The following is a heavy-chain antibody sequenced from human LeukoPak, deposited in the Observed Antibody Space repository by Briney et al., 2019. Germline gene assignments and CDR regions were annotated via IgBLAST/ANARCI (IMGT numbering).Heavy chain of an antibody. CDR3: ARDNERRQWLVQDDY. J-gene: IGHJ4*02. CDR1: GFTFSSYW. CDR2: IKQDGSEK. V-gene: IGHV3-7*01. Sequence: GGSLRLSCAASGFTFSSYWMSWVRQAPGKGLEWVANIKQDGSEKYYVDSVKGRFTISRDNAKNSLYLQMNSLRAEDTAVYYCARDNERRQWLVQDDYWGQGTLVTVSS. D-gene: IGHD6-19*01.